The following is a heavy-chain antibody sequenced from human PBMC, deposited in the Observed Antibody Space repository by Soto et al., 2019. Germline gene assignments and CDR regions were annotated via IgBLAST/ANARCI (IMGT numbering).Heavy chain of an antibody. J-gene: IGHJ4*02. CDR2: ISYDGSNK. CDR3: AKDLQLGGDY. D-gene: IGHD6-6*01. Sequence: QVQLVESGGGVVQPGRSLRLPCAASGFTFSSYGMHWVRQAPGKGLEWVAVISYDGSNKYYADSVKGRFTISRDNSKNTLYLQMNSLRAEDTAVYYCAKDLQLGGDYWGQGTLVTVSS. V-gene: IGHV3-30*18. CDR1: GFTFSSYG.